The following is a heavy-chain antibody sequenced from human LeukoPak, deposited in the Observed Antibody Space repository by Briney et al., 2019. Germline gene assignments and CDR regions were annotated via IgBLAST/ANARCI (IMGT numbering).Heavy chain of an antibody. Sequence: GESLKISCKGSGYSFPSYWIAWVRPMPGKGLEWMGIIYPDDSNIRYSPSLQGQVTISADRSISTTFLQWSSLKASDTAMYYCARFGGATFAQSFFDYWGQGTLVTVSS. D-gene: IGHD3-16*01. CDR1: GYSFPSYW. CDR2: IYPDDSNI. CDR3: ARFGGATFAQSFFDY. J-gene: IGHJ4*02. V-gene: IGHV5-51*01.